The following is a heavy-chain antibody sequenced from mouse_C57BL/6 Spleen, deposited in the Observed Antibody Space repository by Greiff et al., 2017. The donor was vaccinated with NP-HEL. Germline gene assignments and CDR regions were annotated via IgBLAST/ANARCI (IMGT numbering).Heavy chain of an antibody. CDR2: INPSSGYT. J-gene: IGHJ3*01. D-gene: IGHD4-1*01. CDR1: GYTFTSYW. V-gene: IGHV1-7*01. Sequence: VQLVESGAELAKPGASVKLSCKASGYTFTSYWMHWVKQRPGQGLEWIGYINPSSGYTKYNQKFKDKATLTADKSSSTAYMQLSSLTYEDSAVYYCASSLTGTGFAYWGQGTLVTVSA. CDR3: ASSLTGTGFAY.